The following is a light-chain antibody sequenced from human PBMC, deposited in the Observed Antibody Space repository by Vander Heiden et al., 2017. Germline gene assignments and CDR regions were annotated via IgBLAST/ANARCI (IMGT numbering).Light chain of an antibody. CDR3: QSADSSGTWV. Sequence: SSALPQPPSVSVSPGQTARITCSGDALPKQYAYWYQQKPGQAPVLVIYKDSERPSGIPERFSGSSSGTTVTLTISGVQAEDEADYYCQSADSSGTWVFGGGTKLTVL. J-gene: IGLJ3*02. V-gene: IGLV3-25*03. CDR2: KDS. CDR1: ALPKQY.